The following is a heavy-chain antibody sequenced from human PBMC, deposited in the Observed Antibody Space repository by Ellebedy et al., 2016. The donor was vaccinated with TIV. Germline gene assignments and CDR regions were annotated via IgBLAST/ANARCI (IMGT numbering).Heavy chain of an antibody. D-gene: IGHD3-22*01. V-gene: IGHV1-18*01. CDR2: VSAYSGNT. CDR1: GYTFIDYG. CDR3: ARDGYYDSSGYYRYYYGMDV. J-gene: IGHJ6*02. Sequence: AASVKVSCKSSGYTFIDYGVTWVRQAPGQGLDWMGWVSAYSGNTNYAQKLQGRVTMTTDTSTSTAYMELRSLRSDDTAVYYCARDGYYDSSGYYRYYYGMDVWGQGTTVTVSS.